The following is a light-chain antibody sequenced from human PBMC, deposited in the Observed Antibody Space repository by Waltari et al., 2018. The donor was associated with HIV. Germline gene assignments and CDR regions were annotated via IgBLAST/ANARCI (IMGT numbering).Light chain of an antibody. V-gene: IGKV4-1*01. Sequence: DIVMTPSPDSLVVSLGERATINCQSSQSVLYSSNNKNYLVWYQQKPGQPPKLLIYWASTRESGVPDRFSGSGSGTDFTLTISSLQAEDVAVYYCQQYYSTPRTFGQGTKLEIK. J-gene: IGKJ2*01. CDR2: WAS. CDR1: QSVLYSSNNKNY. CDR3: QQYYSTPRT.